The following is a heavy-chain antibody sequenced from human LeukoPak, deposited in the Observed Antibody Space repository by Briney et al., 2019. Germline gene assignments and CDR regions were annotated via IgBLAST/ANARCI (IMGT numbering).Heavy chain of an antibody. V-gene: IGHV4-34*01. D-gene: IGHD3/OR15-3a*01. CDR2: INHSGST. J-gene: IGHJ3*02. CDR1: GGSFSGYY. Sequence: PSETLSLTCAVYGGSFSGYYWSWIRQPPGKGLEWIGEINHSGSTNYNPSLKSRVTISVDTSKNQFSLKLSSVTAADTAVYYCARGRDSDAFDIWGQGTMVTVSS. CDR3: ARGRDSDAFDI.